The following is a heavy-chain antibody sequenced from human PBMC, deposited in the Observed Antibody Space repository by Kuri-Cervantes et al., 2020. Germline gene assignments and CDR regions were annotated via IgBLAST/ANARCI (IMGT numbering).Heavy chain of an antibody. CDR2: ISWNSDNI. Sequence: SLKISCTASGFIYDDYAMHWVRQVPGKGLEWVSGISWNSDNIAYADSVKGRFTISRDNAKNSLYLQMNSLRTEDTALYYCARARSSSGGYYTYGLGVWSYYYYGMDVWGQGTTVTVSS. J-gene: IGHJ6*02. V-gene: IGHV3-9*01. CDR3: ARARSSSGGYYTYGLGVWSYYYYGMDV. D-gene: IGHD3-3*01. CDR1: GFIYDDYA.